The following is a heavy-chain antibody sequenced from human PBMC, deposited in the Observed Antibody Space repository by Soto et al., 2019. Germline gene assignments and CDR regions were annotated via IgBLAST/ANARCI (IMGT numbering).Heavy chain of an antibody. J-gene: IGHJ4*02. CDR1: GFTFSSYA. D-gene: IGHD2-15*01. CDR2: ISSNGGST. Sequence: GGSLRLSCAASGFTFSSYAMHWVRQAPGKGLEYVSAISSNGGSTYSANSVKGRFTISRDNSKNTLYLQMGSLRAEDIAVYYCARDYTPIPDKYCSGGSCYSGVDYWGQGTLVTVSS. CDR3: ARDYTPIPDKYCSGGSCYSGVDY. V-gene: IGHV3-64*01.